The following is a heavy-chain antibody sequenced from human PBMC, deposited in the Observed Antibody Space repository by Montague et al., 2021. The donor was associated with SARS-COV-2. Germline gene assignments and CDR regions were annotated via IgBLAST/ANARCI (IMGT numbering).Heavy chain of an antibody. V-gene: IGHV3-66*01. J-gene: IGHJ6*02. Sequence: SLRLSCAASGFTVSSNNMSWVRQAPGKGLEWVSVIYSGGSTKYADSVKSRFTIFRDKSNYTLYLQMNSLRAEDTAVYYCAARADYYYGMDVWGQGTSVTVSS. CDR2: IYSGGST. CDR3: AARADYYYGMDV. CDR1: GFTVSSNN.